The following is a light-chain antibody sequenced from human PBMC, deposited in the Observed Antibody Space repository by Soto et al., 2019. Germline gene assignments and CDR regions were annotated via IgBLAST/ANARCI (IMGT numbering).Light chain of an antibody. V-gene: IGLV2-14*01. Sequence: QSVLTHPASVSGSQGQSITISCTGTSSDVGGYNYVSWYQQHPGKAPKLMIFDVSNRPSGVSNRFSASKSGNTASLTISGLRAEDEADYYCSSYTSSSTVIFGGGTKVTVL. CDR1: SSDVGGYNY. J-gene: IGLJ2*01. CDR2: DVS. CDR3: SSYTSSSTVI.